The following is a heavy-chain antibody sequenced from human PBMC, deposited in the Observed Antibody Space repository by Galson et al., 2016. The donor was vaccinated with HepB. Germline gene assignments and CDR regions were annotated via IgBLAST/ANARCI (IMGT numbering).Heavy chain of an antibody. J-gene: IGHJ4*02. CDR2: IYYSGTT. Sequence: TLSLTCSLSGGSINGGGYYWTWIRQFPGKGLEWIGFIYYSGTTYYNPSLKSRLTISVDTSKNHFSLKLSSVTAADTAIYYCALYGSGSYSDTFDYWGQGTLVTVSS. CDR1: GGSINGGGYY. D-gene: IGHD3-10*01. CDR3: ALYGSGSYSDTFDY. V-gene: IGHV4-31*03.